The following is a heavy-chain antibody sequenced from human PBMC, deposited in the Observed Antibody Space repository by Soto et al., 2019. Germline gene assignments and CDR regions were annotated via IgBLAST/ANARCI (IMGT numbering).Heavy chain of an antibody. CDR1: GGSISSYY. J-gene: IGHJ6*03. V-gene: IGHV4-59*01. D-gene: IGHD2-15*01. Sequence: SETLSLTCTVSGGSISSYYWSWIRQPPGKGLEWIGYIYYSGSTNYNPSLKSRVTISVDTSKNQFSLKLSSVTAADTAVYYCARVAVGRGYYYYYYMDVWGKGTTVTVSS. CDR2: IYYSGST. CDR3: ARVAVGRGYYYYYYMDV.